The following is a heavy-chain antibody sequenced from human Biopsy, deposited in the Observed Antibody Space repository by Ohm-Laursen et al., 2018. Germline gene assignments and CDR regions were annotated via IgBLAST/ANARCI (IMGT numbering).Heavy chain of an antibody. Sequence: SLRLSCAASRFTFSTYGMHWVRQAPGKGLEWVAVISFDGSDQRYADSVKGRFTISRDNSKNTLYLQMNSLRAEDTAVFYCVKDRGAAGTNYYYGMDVWGQGTTVTVSS. V-gene: IGHV3-30*18. CDR1: RFTFSTYG. CDR2: ISFDGSDQ. CDR3: VKDRGAAGTNYYYGMDV. D-gene: IGHD6-13*01. J-gene: IGHJ6*01.